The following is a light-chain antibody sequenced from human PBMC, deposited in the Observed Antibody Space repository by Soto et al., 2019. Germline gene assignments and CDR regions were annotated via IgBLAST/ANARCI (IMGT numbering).Light chain of an antibody. CDR2: KAS. CDR1: QTISSW. Sequence: DIQMTQSPSTLSGSVGDRVTITCRASQTISSWLARYQQKPGKAPKLLIYKASTLKSGVPSRFSGSGSGTEFTLTIRSLQPDDFATYYCKHYNSYSEAFGQGTKVDIK. J-gene: IGKJ1*01. V-gene: IGKV1-5*03. CDR3: KHYNSYSEA.